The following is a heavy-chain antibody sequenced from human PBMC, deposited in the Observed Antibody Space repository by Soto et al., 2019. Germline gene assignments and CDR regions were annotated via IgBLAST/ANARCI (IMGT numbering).Heavy chain of an antibody. CDR1: GYTFNTFG. D-gene: IGHD1-26*01. CDR2: ISAYNGNT. Sequence: PSVKVSCKASGYTFNTFGITWAGPAPGQGLEWMGSISAYNGNTDYSRKLQGRVTLTADTSTSTAYMELRSLRSDDTAVYYCARVVGALGHWFDPWGQGTLVTVSS. J-gene: IGHJ5*02. CDR3: ARVVGALGHWFDP. V-gene: IGHV1-18*01.